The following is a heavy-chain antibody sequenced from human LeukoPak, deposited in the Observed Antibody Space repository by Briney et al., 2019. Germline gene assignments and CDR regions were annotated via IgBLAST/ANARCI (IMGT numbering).Heavy chain of an antibody. Sequence: GASVKVSCKASGYTFTSYGINWVRQATGQGLEWMGWMNPNSGNTGYAQKFQGRVTMTRNTSISTAYMELSSLRSEDTAVYYCARGNYDILTGYYDYWGQGTLVTVSS. J-gene: IGHJ4*02. D-gene: IGHD3-9*01. CDR3: ARGNYDILTGYYDY. CDR1: GYTFTSYG. V-gene: IGHV1-8*02. CDR2: MNPNSGNT.